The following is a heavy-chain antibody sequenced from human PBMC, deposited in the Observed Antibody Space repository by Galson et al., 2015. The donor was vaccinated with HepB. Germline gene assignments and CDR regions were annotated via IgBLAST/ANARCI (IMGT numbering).Heavy chain of an antibody. J-gene: IGHJ6*02. D-gene: IGHD6-13*01. Sequence: SLRLSCAASGFTFSNYRMNWVRQAPGKGLEWASYISSSSNTIYYADSVKGRFTISRDNAKNSLFLQMYSLRADDSAVYYCARVYNSTNYGMDVWGQGTTVTVSS. CDR2: ISSSSNTI. CDR3: ARVYNSTNYGMDV. CDR1: GFTFSNYR. V-gene: IGHV3-48*01.